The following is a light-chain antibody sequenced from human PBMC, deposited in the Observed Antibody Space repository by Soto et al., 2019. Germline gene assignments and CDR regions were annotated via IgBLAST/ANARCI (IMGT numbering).Light chain of an antibody. V-gene: IGKV1-39*01. CDR3: QQSYTSPWT. CDR2: SAV. Sequence: DIQVTQSPSSLSASVGDRVTIACRTSQSVSSYFNWYQQKPGKAPKLLIFSAVSLQSGVPSRFSGSGSGSGTNFTLTISSLQPEDFATYYCQQSYTSPWTFGQGTKVEIK. J-gene: IGKJ1*01. CDR1: QSVSSY.